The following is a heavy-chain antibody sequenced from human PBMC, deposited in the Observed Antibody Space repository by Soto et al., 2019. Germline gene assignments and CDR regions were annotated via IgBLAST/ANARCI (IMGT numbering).Heavy chain of an antibody. CDR3: ARDYYYGSGCSSYCYYGMDV. CDR1: GFTFSSYA. Sequence: QVQLVESGGGVVQPGRSLRLSCAASGFTFSSYAMHWVRQAPGKGLEWVAVISYDGSNKYYADSVKGRFTISRDNSKNTLYLQMNSLRAEDTAVYYCARDYYYGSGCSSYCYYGMDVWGQGTTVTVSS. CDR2: ISYDGSNK. J-gene: IGHJ6*02. V-gene: IGHV3-30-3*01. D-gene: IGHD3-10*01.